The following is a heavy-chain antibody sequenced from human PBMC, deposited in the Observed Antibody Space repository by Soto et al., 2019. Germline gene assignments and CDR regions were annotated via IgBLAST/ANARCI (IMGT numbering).Heavy chain of an antibody. D-gene: IGHD5-12*01. Sequence: GGSLRLSCAASGFTFSNAWMSWVRQAPGKGLEWVGRIKSKTDGGETDYAAPVKGRFTIERDDLKNTLYLQMNSLKTEDTAVYYCTTVSRDSGYDWGGHNWFDPWGQGTLVTVSS. CDR1: GFTFSNAW. CDR3: TTVSRDSGYDWGGHNWFDP. J-gene: IGHJ5*02. V-gene: IGHV3-15*01. CDR2: IKSKTDGGET.